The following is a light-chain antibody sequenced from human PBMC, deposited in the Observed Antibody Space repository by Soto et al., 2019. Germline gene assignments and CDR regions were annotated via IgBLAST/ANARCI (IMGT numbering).Light chain of an antibody. V-gene: IGLV2-8*01. CDR2: EVS. Sequence: QSVLTQPPSASGSPGQSVTISCTGTSSDVGGYNYVSWYQQHPGKAPKLMIYEVSKRPSGVPDRFSGSKSGNTASLTVSGLQAEEEADYYCSSYAGSTIVVFGGGTKLTVL. CDR3: SSYAGSTIVV. CDR1: SSDVGGYNY. J-gene: IGLJ2*01.